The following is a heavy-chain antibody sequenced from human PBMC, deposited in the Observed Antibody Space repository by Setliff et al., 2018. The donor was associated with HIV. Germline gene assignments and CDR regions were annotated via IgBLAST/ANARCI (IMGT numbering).Heavy chain of an antibody. CDR2: IYHSGST. D-gene: IGHD2-21*01. Sequence: SETLSLTCAVSGYSISSGYYWGWIRQPPGKGLEWIGSIYHSGSTYYNPSLKSRVTISVDTSKNQLSLKLSSVTAADTAVYYCASLFYYNRIDYWGQGTLVTVSS. CDR1: GYSISSGYY. J-gene: IGHJ4*02. CDR3: ASLFYYNRIDY. V-gene: IGHV4-38-2*01.